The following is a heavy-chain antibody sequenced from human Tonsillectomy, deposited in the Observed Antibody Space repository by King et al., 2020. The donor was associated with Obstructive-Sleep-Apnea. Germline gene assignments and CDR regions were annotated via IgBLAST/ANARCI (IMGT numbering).Heavy chain of an antibody. D-gene: IGHD1-26*01. CDR3: AKDMSGSYYYYGMDV. CDR2: FSWNSGSI. V-gene: IGHV3-9*01. Sequence: VQLVESGGGLVQPGRSLRLSCAASGFTFDDYAMHWVRQAPGKGLEWVSGFSWNSGSIGYADSVKGRFTISRDNAKNSLYMEMNSLRAEDTALYYCAKDMSGSYYYYGMDVWGQGTTVTVSS. J-gene: IGHJ6*02. CDR1: GFTFDDYA.